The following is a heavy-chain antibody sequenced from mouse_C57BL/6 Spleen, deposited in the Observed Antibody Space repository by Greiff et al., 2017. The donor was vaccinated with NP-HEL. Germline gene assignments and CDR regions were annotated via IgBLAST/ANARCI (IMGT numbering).Heavy chain of an antibody. CDR3: ARYSNYPYYAMDY. CDR2: ISSGSSTI. Sequence: EVKLQESGGGLVKPGGSLKLSCAASGFTFSDYGMHWVRQAPEKGLEWVAYISSGSSTIYYADTVKGRFTISRDNAKNTLFLQMTSLRSEDTAMYYCARYSNYPYYAMDYWGQGTSVTVSS. J-gene: IGHJ4*01. V-gene: IGHV5-17*01. CDR1: GFTFSDYG. D-gene: IGHD2-5*01.